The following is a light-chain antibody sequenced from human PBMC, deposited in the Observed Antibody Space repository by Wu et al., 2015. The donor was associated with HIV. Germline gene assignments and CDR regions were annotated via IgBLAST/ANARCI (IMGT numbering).Light chain of an antibody. V-gene: IGKV1-39*01. CDR1: ESISSY. CDR2: ATF. J-gene: IGKJ2*03. CDR3: QQYQSYPYS. Sequence: DIQMTQSPSSLSASVGDRVTITCRASESISSYLNWYHQKPGKAPKLLIYATFNLQSGVPSRFSGSGSGTDFTLTISSLQSEDFASYYCQQYQSYPYSFGQGTKLGIK.